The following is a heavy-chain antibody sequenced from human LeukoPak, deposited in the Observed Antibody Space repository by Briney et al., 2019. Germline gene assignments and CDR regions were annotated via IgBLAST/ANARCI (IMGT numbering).Heavy chain of an antibody. CDR1: GFTVSSNY. CDR2: IYSGGST. CDR3: ARWVLSSGYYLLNDAFDI. D-gene: IGHD3-22*01. J-gene: IGHJ3*02. Sequence: PGGSLRLSCAASGFTVSSNYMSWVRQAPGKGLEWVSAIYSGGSTYYADSVKGRFTISRDNSKNTLYLQMNSLRAEDTAVYYCARWVLSSGYYLLNDAFDIWGQGTMVTVSS. V-gene: IGHV3-53*01.